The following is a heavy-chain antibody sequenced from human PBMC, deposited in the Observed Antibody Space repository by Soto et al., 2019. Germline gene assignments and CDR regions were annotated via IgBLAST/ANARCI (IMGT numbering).Heavy chain of an antibody. D-gene: IGHD4-17*01. CDR3: AREIVDSVTTAWFLDL. Sequence: PGGSLRLSCAASGFTFSGSDMHWVRQVAGKGLEWVSAIGTGHDTDYPGSVKGRFTISRKNAKNSLYPQMNSLRAEDTAGDFCAREIVDSVTTAWFLDLWGRGTLVTVSS. CDR1: GFTFSGSD. J-gene: IGHJ2*01. CDR2: IGTGHDT. V-gene: IGHV3-13*01.